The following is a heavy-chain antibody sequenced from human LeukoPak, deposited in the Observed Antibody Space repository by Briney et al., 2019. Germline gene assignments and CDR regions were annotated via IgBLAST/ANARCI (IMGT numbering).Heavy chain of an antibody. CDR1: GYTFTSYD. CDR2: MSPNSGDT. J-gene: IGHJ4*02. D-gene: IGHD7-27*01. Sequence: ASVKVSCKASGYTFTSYDINWVRHATGQGLEWMGWMSPNSGDTGCAQKFQGRVTMTRDTSISTAFMELTSLRSEDTAVYYCARGPPNWGFDFWGQGAPVTVSS. V-gene: IGHV1-8*01. CDR3: ARGPPNWGFDF.